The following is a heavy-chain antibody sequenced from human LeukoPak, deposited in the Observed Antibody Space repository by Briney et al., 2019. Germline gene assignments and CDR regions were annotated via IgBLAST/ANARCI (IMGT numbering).Heavy chain of an antibody. D-gene: IGHD2-2*01. Sequence: PSETLSLTCAVYGGSFSGYYWSWIRQPAGKGLEWIGRIYTSGSTNYNPSLKSRVTISVDTSKNQFSLKLSSVTAADTAVYYCARDRGYCSSTSCLHYFDYWGQGTLVTVSS. CDR2: IYTSGST. CDR3: ARDRGYCSSTSCLHYFDY. J-gene: IGHJ4*02. CDR1: GGSFSGYY. V-gene: IGHV4-4*07.